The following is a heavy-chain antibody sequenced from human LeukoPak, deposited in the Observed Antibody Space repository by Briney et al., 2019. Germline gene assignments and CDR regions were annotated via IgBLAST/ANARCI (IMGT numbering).Heavy chain of an antibody. V-gene: IGHV3-30-3*01. CDR2: ISYDDSTE. CDR3: ARERGIAATGTSNFDY. CDR1: GFTFRNFA. Sequence: GGSPRLSSAASGFTFRNFAMHWGRQAPGKGLDWGAVISYDDSTEYYADSVKCRFTISRDISKNTLYLQMNSLWAEDAAVYYCARERGIAATGTSNFDYWGQGTLVTVSS. D-gene: IGHD6-13*01. J-gene: IGHJ4*02.